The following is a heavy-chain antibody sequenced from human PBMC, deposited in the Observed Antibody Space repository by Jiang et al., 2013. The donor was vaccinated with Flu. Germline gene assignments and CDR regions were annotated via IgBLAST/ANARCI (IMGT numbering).Heavy chain of an antibody. V-gene: IGHV4-4*07. D-gene: IGHD2-15*01. CDR3: ARGYCSGGSCYSGKDNWFDP. Sequence: WSWIRQPAGKGLEWIGRIYTTGDTNYNPFLRSRVTMSVDTSKNQFSLKLSSVTAADTAVYYCARGYCSGGSCYSGKDNWFDPWGQGTLVTVSS. CDR2: IYTTGDT. J-gene: IGHJ5*02.